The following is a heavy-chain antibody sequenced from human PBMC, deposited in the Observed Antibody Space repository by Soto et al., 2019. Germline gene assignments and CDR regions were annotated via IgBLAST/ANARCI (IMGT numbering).Heavy chain of an antibody. Sequence: GESLKISCKGSGYSFTSYWIGWVRQMPGKGLEWMGIIYPGDSDTRYSPSFQGQVTISADKSISTAYLQWSSLKASDTAMYYCARHGPYCSSTSCYRGYFDYWGQGTLVTVSS. J-gene: IGHJ4*02. D-gene: IGHD2-2*02. CDR3: ARHGPYCSSTSCYRGYFDY. CDR2: IYPGDSDT. CDR1: GYSFTSYW. V-gene: IGHV5-51*01.